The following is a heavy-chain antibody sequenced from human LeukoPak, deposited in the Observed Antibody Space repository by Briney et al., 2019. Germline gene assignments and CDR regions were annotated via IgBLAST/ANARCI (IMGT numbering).Heavy chain of an antibody. CDR3: ARDTVDPGSNFDY. Sequence: GASVKVSCKASGGTFSSYAISWVRQAPGQGLEWMGRIIPILGIANYAQKFQGRVTITADKSTSTAYMELSSLRSEDTAVYYCARDTVDPGSNFDYWGQGTLVTVSS. V-gene: IGHV1-69*04. D-gene: IGHD4-17*01. CDR1: GGTFSSYA. J-gene: IGHJ4*02. CDR2: IIPILGIA.